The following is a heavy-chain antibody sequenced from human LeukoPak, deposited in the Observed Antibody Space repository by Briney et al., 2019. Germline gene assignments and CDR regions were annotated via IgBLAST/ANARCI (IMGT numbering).Heavy chain of an antibody. D-gene: IGHD4-23*01. CDR2: IYYSGST. CDR1: GGSISSGGYY. CDR3: ARDVATVVTGYMDV. J-gene: IGHJ6*03. Sequence: SETLSLTCTVSGGSISSGGYYWSWIRQHPGKGLEWIGYIYYSGSTYYNPSLKSRVTISVDKSKNQFSLKLSSVTAADTAVYYCARDVATVVTGYMDVWGKGTTVTVSS. V-gene: IGHV4-31*03.